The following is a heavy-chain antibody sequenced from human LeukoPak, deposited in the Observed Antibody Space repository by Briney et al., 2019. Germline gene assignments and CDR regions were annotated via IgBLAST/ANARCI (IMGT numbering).Heavy chain of an antibody. J-gene: IGHJ4*02. CDR1: GFTFSGYW. CDR3: ARAHYYYDNTGYFYF. D-gene: IGHD3-22*01. CDR2: ISSDGGST. Sequence: AGGSLRLSCAASGFTFSGYWMHWVRQAPGKGLVWFSRISSDGGSTNYADSVKGRFTISRDNAKNTLYLQMNSLRAEDTAVYYCARAHYYYDNTGYFYFWGQGALVTVS. V-gene: IGHV3-74*01.